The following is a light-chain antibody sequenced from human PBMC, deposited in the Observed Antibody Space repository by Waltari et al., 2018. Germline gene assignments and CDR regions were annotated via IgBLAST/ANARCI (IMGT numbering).Light chain of an antibody. CDR1: SSNIGSNT. CDR3: AAWDDTLKGL. J-gene: IGLJ3*02. V-gene: IGLV1-44*01. CDR2: NDD. Sequence: QSVLTQPPSASGAPGQRVTITCSIGSSNIGSNTVNWYQQFPGTAPKLLMFNDDQRSSGVPGRLAGSRSVTAASLAISGLQSEDEATDYCAAWDDTLKGLFGGGTTLTVL.